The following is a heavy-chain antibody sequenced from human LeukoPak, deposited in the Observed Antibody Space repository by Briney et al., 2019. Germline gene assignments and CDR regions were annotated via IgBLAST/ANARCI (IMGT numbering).Heavy chain of an antibody. CDR3: ARDVPAYYYDSSGYTDAFDI. J-gene: IGHJ3*02. Sequence: GGSLRLSCTASGFTFSSYGMHWVRQAPGKGLEWVAVIWYDGSNKYYADSVKGRFTISRDNSKNTLYLQMNSLRAEDTAVYYCARDVPAYYYDSSGYTDAFDIWGQGTMVTVSS. V-gene: IGHV3-33*01. CDR2: IWYDGSNK. D-gene: IGHD3-22*01. CDR1: GFTFSSYG.